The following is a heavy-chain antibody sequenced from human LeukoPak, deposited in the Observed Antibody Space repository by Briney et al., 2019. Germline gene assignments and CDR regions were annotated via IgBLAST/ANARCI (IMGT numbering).Heavy chain of an antibody. D-gene: IGHD3-16*02. CDR3: ARAPFYDYVWGSYRSSWFDP. V-gene: IGHV4-34*01. Sequence: SETLSLTCAVYGGSFSGYYWSWIRQPPGKGLEWIGEINHSGSTNYNPSLKSRVTISVDTSKNQFSLKLSPVTAADTAVYYCARAPFYDYVWGSYRSSWFDPWGQGTLVTVSS. J-gene: IGHJ5*02. CDR1: GGSFSGYY. CDR2: INHSGST.